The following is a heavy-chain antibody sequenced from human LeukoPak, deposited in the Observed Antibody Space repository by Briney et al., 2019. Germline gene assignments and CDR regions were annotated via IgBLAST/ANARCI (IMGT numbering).Heavy chain of an antibody. J-gene: IGHJ4*02. V-gene: IGHV3-30*04. D-gene: IGHD1-26*01. CDR1: GFTFSSYA. Sequence: GGSLRLSCAASGFTFSSYAMHWVRQAPGKGLEWVAVISYGGSNKYYADSVKGRFTISRDNSKNTLYLQMDSLRAEDTAVYYCARDPGGHSGSYYSPGGYFDYWGQGTLVTVSS. CDR2: ISYGGSNK. CDR3: ARDPGGHSGSYYSPGGYFDY.